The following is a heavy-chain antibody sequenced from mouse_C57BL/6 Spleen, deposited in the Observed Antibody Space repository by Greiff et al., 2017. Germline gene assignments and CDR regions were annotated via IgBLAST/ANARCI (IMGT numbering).Heavy chain of an antibody. D-gene: IGHD3-2*02. V-gene: IGHV1-7*01. CDR1: GYTFTSYW. CDR2: INPSSGYT. CDR3: ARGGDRSGYGFAY. Sequence: QVQLQPSGAELAKPGASVKLSCQASGYTFTSYWMHWVKQRPGQGLEWIGYINPSSGYTKYNQKFKDKATLTADKSSSTAYMQLSSLTYEDSAVYYCARGGDRSGYGFAYWGQGTLVTVSA. J-gene: IGHJ3*01.